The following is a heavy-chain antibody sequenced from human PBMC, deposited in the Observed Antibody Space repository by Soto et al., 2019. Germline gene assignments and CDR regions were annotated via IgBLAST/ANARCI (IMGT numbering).Heavy chain of an antibody. CDR2: ISYDGSNK. J-gene: IGHJ4*02. CDR1: GFTFSSYA. CDR3: ARGRYDSSGYYSDY. V-gene: IGHV3-30-3*01. D-gene: IGHD3-22*01. Sequence: QVQLVESGGGVVQPGRSLRLSCAASGFTFSSYAMHWVRQAPGKGLEWVAVISYDGSNKYYADSVKGRFTITRDNSKNTLYLQMNSLRAEDTAVYYCARGRYDSSGYYSDYWGQGTLVTVSS.